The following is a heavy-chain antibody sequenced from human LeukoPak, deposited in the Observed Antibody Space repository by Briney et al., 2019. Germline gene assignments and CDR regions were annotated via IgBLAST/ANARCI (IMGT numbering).Heavy chain of an antibody. CDR1: GFTFSNYA. Sequence: PGRSLRLSCAASGFTFSNYALHWVRQAPGKGLEWVAVISYDGSNKDYADSVKGRFTISRDNSKNTLYLQMNSLRAEDTAVYHCARQAYSSGRYFPFDYWGQGTLVTVSS. V-gene: IGHV3-30-3*01. CDR2: ISYDGSNK. J-gene: IGHJ4*02. D-gene: IGHD3-22*01. CDR3: ARQAYSSGRYFPFDY.